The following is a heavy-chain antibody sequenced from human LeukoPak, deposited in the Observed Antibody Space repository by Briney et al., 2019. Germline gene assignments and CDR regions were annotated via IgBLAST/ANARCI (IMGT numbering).Heavy chain of an antibody. CDR1: GFTFNDYT. V-gene: IGHV3-21*01. CDR2: ITGDCNYI. J-gene: IGHJ4*02. Sequence: GGSLRLSCAASGFTFNDYTMTWVRQAPGKGLEWVSSITGDCNYIFYADSVKGRFTISRDNAQNSLFLELNSLRAEDTAVYYCARAPTAHFDYWGQGTLVTVSS. D-gene: IGHD5-18*01. CDR3: ARAPTAHFDY.